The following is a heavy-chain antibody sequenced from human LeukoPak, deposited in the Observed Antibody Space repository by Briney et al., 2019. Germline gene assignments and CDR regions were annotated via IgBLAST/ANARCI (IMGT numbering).Heavy chain of an antibody. CDR2: IYYSGST. CDR1: GGSISSGGYY. Sequence: SETLSLTCTVSGGSISSGGYYWSWIRQHPGKGLEWIGYIYYSGSTYYNPSLKSRVTISVDTSKNQFSLKLSSVTAADTAVYYCARDALLLWFGELLVGDAFDIWGQGTMVTVSS. V-gene: IGHV4-31*03. D-gene: IGHD3-10*01. CDR3: ARDALLLWFGELLVGDAFDI. J-gene: IGHJ3*02.